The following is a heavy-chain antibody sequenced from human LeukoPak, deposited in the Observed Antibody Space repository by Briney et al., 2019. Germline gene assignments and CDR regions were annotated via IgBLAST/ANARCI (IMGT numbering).Heavy chain of an antibody. V-gene: IGHV4-39*01. CDR2: IYYSGST. CDR3: ARWEGYFDY. CDR1: GGSISSSSYY. D-gene: IGHD1-26*01. Sequence: PSETLSLTCTVSGGSISSSSYYWGWIRQPPGKGLEWIGSIYYSGSTYYNPSLKSRVTISVDTSKNQFSLKLSSVTAADTAVYYCARWEGYFDYWGQGTLVTVSS. J-gene: IGHJ4*02.